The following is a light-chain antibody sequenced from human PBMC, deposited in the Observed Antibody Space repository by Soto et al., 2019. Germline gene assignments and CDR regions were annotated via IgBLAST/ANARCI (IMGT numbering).Light chain of an antibody. V-gene: IGLV2-14*01. CDR2: EVS. CDR3: SSYTSSSTLPFA. CDR1: SSDVGGYNY. J-gene: IGLJ1*01. Sequence: QSVLTQPASVSGSPGQSITISCTGTSSDVGGYNYVSWYQQHPAKAPKLMIYEVSNRPSGVSIRFSGSKSGNPASLTISGLQAEDEADYYCSSYTSSSTLPFAFGTGTKVTVL.